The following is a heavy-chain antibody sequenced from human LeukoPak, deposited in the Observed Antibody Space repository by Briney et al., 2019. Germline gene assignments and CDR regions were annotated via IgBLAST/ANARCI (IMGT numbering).Heavy chain of an antibody. CDR2: ISYDGSNK. V-gene: IGHV3-30-3*01. D-gene: IGHD2-2*01. CDR3: ARDGGDIVVVPAADYYYYYGMDV. Sequence: PGGSLRLSCAASGFTFSSYAMHWVRQAPGKGLEWVAVISYDGSNKYYADSVKGRFTISRDNCKNTLYLQMNSLRAEDTAVYYCARDGGDIVVVPAADYYYYYGMDVWGQGTTVTVSS. J-gene: IGHJ6*02. CDR1: GFTFSSYA.